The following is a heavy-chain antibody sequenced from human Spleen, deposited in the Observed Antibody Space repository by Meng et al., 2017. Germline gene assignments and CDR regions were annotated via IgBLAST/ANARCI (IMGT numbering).Heavy chain of an antibody. CDR3: ARALDYTVIIRGIRQAPGPPGY. V-gene: IGHV4-34*01. CDR1: GGSLSDYY. D-gene: IGHD3-10*01. Sequence: QVELQQWGAGLRKPSETLSLTCAVYGGSLSDYYWSWIRQTPGRGLEWIGEIDHFGSATYNPSLKSRVAISLDTSKNQFSLRLTSVTAADTAVYYCARALDYTVIIRGIRQAPGPPGYWGQGTLVTVSS. CDR2: IDHFGSA. J-gene: IGHJ4*02.